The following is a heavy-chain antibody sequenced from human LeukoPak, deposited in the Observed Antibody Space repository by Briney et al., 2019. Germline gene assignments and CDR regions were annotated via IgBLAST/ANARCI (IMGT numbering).Heavy chain of an antibody. CDR3: AKHLTATNTYIFFGLDV. Sequence: GGSLRLSCAATGFSFKDYGMHWVRQPPGKGLEWVSAIRNGGGTDYADSVKGRFAISRDNAKNSLYLQLSSLRPEDTALYYCAKHLTATNTYIFFGLDVWGQGTSVTVSS. CDR1: GFSFKDYG. D-gene: IGHD1-26*01. CDR2: IRNGGGT. V-gene: IGHV3-9*01. J-gene: IGHJ6*02.